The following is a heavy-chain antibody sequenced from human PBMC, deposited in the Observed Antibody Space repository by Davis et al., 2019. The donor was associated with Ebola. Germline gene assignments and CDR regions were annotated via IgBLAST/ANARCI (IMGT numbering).Heavy chain of an antibody. CDR2: IKEDGSEK. CDR1: GFTFSSYW. J-gene: IGHJ6*02. D-gene: IGHD2-15*01. Sequence: GESLKISCAASGFTFSSYWMSRVRQAPGKGLEWVANIKEDGSEKYYVDSVKGRFTISRDNAKNTLYLQMNSLRAEDTAVYYCARRQAAATRYYYYYGMDVWGQGTTVTVSS. CDR3: ARRQAAATRYYYYYGMDV. V-gene: IGHV3-7*01.